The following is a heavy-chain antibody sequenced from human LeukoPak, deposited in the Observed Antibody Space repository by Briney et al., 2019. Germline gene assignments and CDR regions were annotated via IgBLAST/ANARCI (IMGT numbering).Heavy chain of an antibody. CDR2: IYYSGST. D-gene: IGHD3-3*01. V-gene: IGHV4-39*01. CDR3: VSGVWSGYYFDY. J-gene: IGHJ4*02. Sequence: SETLSLTCTVSGGSISSSTYYWGWVRQPPGKGLEWIGSIYYSGSTYYNPSLKSRVTISVDTSENRFFLTLTSVTAADTAVYYCVSGVWSGYYFDYWGQGTLVTVSS. CDR1: GGSISSSTYY.